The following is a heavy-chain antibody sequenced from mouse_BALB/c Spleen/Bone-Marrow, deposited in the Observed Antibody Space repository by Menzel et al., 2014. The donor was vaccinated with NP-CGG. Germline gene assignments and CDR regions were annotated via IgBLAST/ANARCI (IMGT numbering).Heavy chain of an antibody. J-gene: IGHJ3*01. CDR3: ARGDTATWFAY. V-gene: IGHV1-87*01. CDR2: IYPGDGDT. D-gene: IGHD1-2*01. Sequence: VQLQQSGAELARPGASVKLSCKASGYTFTSYWMQWVKPRPGQGLEWIGAIYPGDGDTRYTQKFKGKATLTADKSSSTAYMQLSSLASEDSAVYYCARGDTATWFAYWGQGTLVTVSA. CDR1: GYTFTSYW.